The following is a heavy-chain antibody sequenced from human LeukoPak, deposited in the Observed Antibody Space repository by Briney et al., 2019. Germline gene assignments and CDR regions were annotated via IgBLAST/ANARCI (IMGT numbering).Heavy chain of an antibody. J-gene: IGHJ4*02. CDR1: IDSFTNYY. D-gene: IGHD3-16*01. Sequence: SETLSLTCAVYIDSFTNYYWNWIRQTPGKGLEWIGEVNDSGGTNINPSLKSRVTISVDTSKNQFSLKLSSVTAADTAVYYCARGGGDYWGQGTLVTVSS. V-gene: IGHV4-34*01. CDR3: ARGGGDY. CDR2: VNDSGGT.